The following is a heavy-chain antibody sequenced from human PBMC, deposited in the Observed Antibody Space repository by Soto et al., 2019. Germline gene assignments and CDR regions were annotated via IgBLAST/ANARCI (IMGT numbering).Heavy chain of an antibody. D-gene: IGHD5-12*01. V-gene: IGHV3-30-3*01. CDR1: GFTFSSYA. CDR2: ISYDGSNK. CDR3: ARGGYSGYDYDWFDP. Sequence: GGSLRLSCAASGFTFSSYAMHWVRQAPGKGLEWVAVISYDGSNKYYADSVKGRFTISRDNSKNTLYLQMNSLRAEDTAVYYCARGGYSGYDYDWFDPWGQGTLVTVSS. J-gene: IGHJ5*02.